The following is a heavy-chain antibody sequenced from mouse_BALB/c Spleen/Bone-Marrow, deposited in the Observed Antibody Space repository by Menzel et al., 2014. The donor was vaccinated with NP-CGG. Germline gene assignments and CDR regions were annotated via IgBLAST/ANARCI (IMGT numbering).Heavy chain of an antibody. CDR1: GYTFTSYY. CDR2: IYPGNVNT. V-gene: IGHV1S56*01. CDR3: ARDYDYDAWFAY. D-gene: IGHD2-4*01. Sequence: QVQLQQSRPELVKPGASVRISCKASGYTFTSYYIHWVKQRPGQGLEWIGWIYPGNVNTKYNEKFKGKATLTADKSSSTAYMQLSSLTSEDSAVYFCARDYDYDAWFAYWGQGTLVTVSA. J-gene: IGHJ3*01.